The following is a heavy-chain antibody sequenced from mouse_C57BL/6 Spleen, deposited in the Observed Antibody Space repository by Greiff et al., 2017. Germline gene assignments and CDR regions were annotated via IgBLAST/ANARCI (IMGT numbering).Heavy chain of an antibody. Sequence: QVQLQQPGAELVKPGASVKLSCKASGYTFTSYWMQWVKQRPGQGLEWIGEIDPSDSYTNYNQKFKGKATLTVDTSSSTAYMQLSSLTSEDSAVYYCARVSNYSWFAYWGQGTLVTVSA. D-gene: IGHD2-1*01. V-gene: IGHV1-50*01. CDR1: GYTFTSYW. CDR2: IDPSDSYT. J-gene: IGHJ3*01. CDR3: ARVSNYSWFAY.